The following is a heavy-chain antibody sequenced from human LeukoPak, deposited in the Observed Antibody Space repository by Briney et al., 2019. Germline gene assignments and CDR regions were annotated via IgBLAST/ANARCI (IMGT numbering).Heavy chain of an antibody. V-gene: IGHV3-7*01. J-gene: IGHJ5*02. CDR3: ASGPPILTGYYYRNWFDP. CDR2: IKQDGSEE. Sequence: PGGSLRLSCAASGFTFSSYWMSWVRQAPGKGLEWVANIKQDGSEEYYVDSVKGRFTISRDNAKNSLYLQLNSLRAEDTAVYYCASGPPILTGYYYRNWFDPWGQGTLVTVSS. CDR1: GFTFSSYW. D-gene: IGHD3-9*01.